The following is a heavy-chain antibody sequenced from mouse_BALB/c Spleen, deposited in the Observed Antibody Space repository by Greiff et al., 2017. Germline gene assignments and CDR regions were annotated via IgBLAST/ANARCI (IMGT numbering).Heavy chain of an antibody. CDR3: ARGLYYGSSYGSYYAMDY. V-gene: IGHV5-12-1*01. CDR1: GFAFSSYD. Sequence: DVMLVESGGGLVKPGGSLKLSCAASGFAFSSYDMSWVRQTPEKRLEWVAYISSGGGSTYYPDTVKGRFTISRDNAKNTLYLQMSSLRSEDTAMYYCARGLYYGSSYGSYYAMDYWGQGTSVTVSS. CDR2: ISSGGGST. D-gene: IGHD1-1*01. J-gene: IGHJ4*01.